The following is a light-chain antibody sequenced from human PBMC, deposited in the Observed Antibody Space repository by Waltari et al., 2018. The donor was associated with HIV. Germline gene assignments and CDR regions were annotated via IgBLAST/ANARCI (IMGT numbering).Light chain of an antibody. CDR2: DFI. V-gene: IGLV2-11*01. CDR1: SSDVGGYNY. CDR3: CSYAGSYDFDVV. J-gene: IGLJ2*01. Sequence: QSALTQPRSVSGSLGQSVTISCTVISSDVGGYNYVSWYQQHPGKAPKLLTFDFIKGPSGVPVRFSGSKSGDTASLTISGLQSEDEAEYYCCSYAGSYDFDVVFGGGTNLTVL.